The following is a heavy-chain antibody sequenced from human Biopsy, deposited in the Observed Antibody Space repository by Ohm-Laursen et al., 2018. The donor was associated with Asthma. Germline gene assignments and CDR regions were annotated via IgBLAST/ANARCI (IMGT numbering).Heavy chain of an antibody. CDR1: GGSIGIYY. J-gene: IGHJ3*01. CDR2: THYSGTT. V-gene: IGHV4-59*01. Sequence: GTLSLTCPVSGGSIGIYYWGWIRQPPEKGLEYIGYTHYSGTTNTDPSLTGRVTMSVDTSKNQFSLKVTSVTAADTAVYFCARVRGAFYESSVKNAFDVWGQGTMVTVSS. CDR3: ARVRGAFYESSVKNAFDV. D-gene: IGHD3-22*01.